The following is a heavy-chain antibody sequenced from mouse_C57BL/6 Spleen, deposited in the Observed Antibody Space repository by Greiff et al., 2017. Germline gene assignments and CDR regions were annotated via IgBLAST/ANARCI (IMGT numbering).Heavy chain of an antibody. Sequence: VQLQESGAELVKPGASVKISCKASGYAFSSYWMNWVKQRPGQGLEWIGQIYPGDGDTNYNGKFKGKATLTADKSSSTAYMQRSSLTSEDSAVYVCARAGYYGSSYLYFDVWGTGTTVTVSS. J-gene: IGHJ1*03. D-gene: IGHD1-1*01. CDR1: GYAFSSYW. V-gene: IGHV1-80*01. CDR2: IYPGDGDT. CDR3: ARAGYYGSSYLYFDV.